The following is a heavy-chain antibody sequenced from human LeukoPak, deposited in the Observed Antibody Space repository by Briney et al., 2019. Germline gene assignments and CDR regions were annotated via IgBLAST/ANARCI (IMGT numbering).Heavy chain of an antibody. V-gene: IGHV1-18*04. CDR3: ARDAGGSGYDVLDY. CDR2: ITTYNGKT. CDR1: GYTFTTYG. J-gene: IGHJ4*02. Sequence: ASVKASCKGSGYTFTTYGISWVRQAPGQGLEWMGWITTYNGKTHYAQKFQGRVTMTADTSTRTVSMELRSLRSDDTAVYYCARDAGGSGYDVLDYWGQGTLVTVSS. D-gene: IGHD3-22*01.